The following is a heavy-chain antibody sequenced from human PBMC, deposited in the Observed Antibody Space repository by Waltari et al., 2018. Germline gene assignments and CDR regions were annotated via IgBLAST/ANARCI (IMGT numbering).Heavy chain of an antibody. CDR3: AKDRDIIIMVGHGMDV. V-gene: IGHV3-23*01. CDR2: IGGAGGSR. D-gene: IGHD2-8*01. J-gene: IGHJ6*02. Sequence: EVQLLESGGGLVQPGGSLRLSCAASGFTFSSYAMSWVRQAPGKGLEWVSGIGGAGGSRDYADSVKGRFTISRDNSKNTLFLEMNSLRAEDTAVYYCAKDRDIIIMVGHGMDVWGQGTTVTGSS. CDR1: GFTFSSYA.